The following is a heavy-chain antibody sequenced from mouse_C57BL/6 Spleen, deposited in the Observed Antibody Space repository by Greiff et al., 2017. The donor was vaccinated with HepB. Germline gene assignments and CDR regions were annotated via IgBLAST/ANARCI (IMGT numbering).Heavy chain of an antibody. CDR3: ARGGLYGSSLYYCDY. V-gene: IGHV5-12*01. D-gene: IGHD1-1*01. CDR1: GFTFSDYY. CDR2: ISNGGGST. J-gene: IGHJ2*01. Sequence: EVKVVESGGGLVQPGGSLKLSCAASGFTFSDYYMYWVRQTPETRLEWVAYISNGGGSTYYPDTVKGRFTISRENAKNTLYLQMSRLKPEDTAMYYCARGGLYGSSLYYCDYWGQGTTLTVSS.